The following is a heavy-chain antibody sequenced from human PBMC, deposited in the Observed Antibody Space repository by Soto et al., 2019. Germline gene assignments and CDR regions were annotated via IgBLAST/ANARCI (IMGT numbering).Heavy chain of an antibody. CDR2: ISYDGSNK. CDR3: AKVIAQWVAVAGRGPY. CDR1: GFTFSSYG. V-gene: IGHV3-30*18. Sequence: QVQLVESGGGLVQPGRSLRLSCAASGFTFSSYGMHWVRQAPGKGLEWVAIISYDGSNKYYADSVKGRFTISRDNSKNTRYLQMSSLRAEHTALYYCAKVIAQWVAVAGRGPYWGHGTLVTVSS. D-gene: IGHD6-19*01. J-gene: IGHJ4*01.